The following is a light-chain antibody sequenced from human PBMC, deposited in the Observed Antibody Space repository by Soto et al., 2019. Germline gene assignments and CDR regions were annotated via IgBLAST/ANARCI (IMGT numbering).Light chain of an antibody. CDR1: QSVSSSY. Sequence: EIVLTQSPGTLTLSPGERATLSCRASQSVSSSYLAWYQRKPGQAPRLLIYDASNRATGIPARFSGSGSGTDFTLTISSLEPEDFAVYYCQQRSNWPITFGQGTRLEI. J-gene: IGKJ5*01. CDR3: QQRSNWPIT. CDR2: DAS. V-gene: IGKV3D-20*02.